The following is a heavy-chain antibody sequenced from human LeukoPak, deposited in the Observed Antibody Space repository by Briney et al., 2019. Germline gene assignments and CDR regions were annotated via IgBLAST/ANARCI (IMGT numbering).Heavy chain of an antibody. CDR2: INPNSGGT. CDR3: ARDEYYYDSSGYLYYFDY. V-gene: IGHV1-2*02. J-gene: IGHJ4*02. Sequence: ASVKVSCTASGYTFTGYYMHWVRQAPGQGLGWMGWINPNSGGTNYAQRFQGRVTMTRDTSISTAYMELSRLRSDDTAVYYCARDEYYYDSSGYLYYFDYWGQGTLVTVSS. CDR1: GYTFTGYY. D-gene: IGHD3-22*01.